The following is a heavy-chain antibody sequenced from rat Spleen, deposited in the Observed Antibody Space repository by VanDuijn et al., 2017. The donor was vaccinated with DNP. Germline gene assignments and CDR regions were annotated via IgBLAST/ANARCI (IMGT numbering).Heavy chain of an antibody. Sequence: QVQLRESGPGLVRPSQTLSLTCTVSGFSLTNYNLHWVRQSSGKGLEWLGMIWTDGNTDYNSALSSRLTFSRDTSKSQVFLRMNSLQTEDIATYYFARDDYGFDYWGQGVMVTVSS. D-gene: IGHD1-11*01. CDR2: IWTDGNT. CDR1: GFSLTNYN. J-gene: IGHJ2*01. CDR3: ARDDYGFDY. V-gene: IGHV2-30*01.